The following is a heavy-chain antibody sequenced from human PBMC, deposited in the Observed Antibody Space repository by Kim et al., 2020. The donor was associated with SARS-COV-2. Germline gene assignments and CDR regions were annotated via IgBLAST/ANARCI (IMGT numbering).Heavy chain of an antibody. CDR1: GFTFSSYS. J-gene: IGHJ4*02. CDR3: ARAVRVRYFDWSLGY. Sequence: GGSLRLSCAASGFTFSSYSMNWVRQAPGKGLEWVSSISSSSSYIYYADSVKGRFTISRDNAKNSLYLQMNSLRAEDTAVYYCARAVRVRYFDWSLGYWGQGTLVTVSS. CDR2: ISSSSSYI. D-gene: IGHD3-9*01. V-gene: IGHV3-21*01.